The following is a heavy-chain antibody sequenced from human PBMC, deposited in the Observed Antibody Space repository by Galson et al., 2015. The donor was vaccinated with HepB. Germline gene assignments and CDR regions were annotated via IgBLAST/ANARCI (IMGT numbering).Heavy chain of an antibody. V-gene: IGHV1-69*13. CDR3: VLLWFGDLPWGMDV. J-gene: IGHJ6*02. CDR2: IIPIFGTA. CDR1: GGTFSSYA. D-gene: IGHD3-10*01. Sequence: SVKVSCKASGGTFSSYAISWVRQAPGQGLEWMGGIIPIFGTANYAQKFQGRVTITADESTSTAYMELSSLRSEDTAVYYCVLLWFGDLPWGMDVWGQGTTVTVSS.